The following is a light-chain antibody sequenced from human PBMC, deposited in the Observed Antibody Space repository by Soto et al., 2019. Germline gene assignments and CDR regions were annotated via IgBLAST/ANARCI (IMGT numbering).Light chain of an antibody. CDR3: QQSYSTTRT. J-gene: IGKJ5*01. CDR1: QSISRY. V-gene: IGKV1-39*01. CDR2: AAS. Sequence: DSQMTQCPSSLSASVGDRVTITCRASQSISRYLNWYQQKPGKAPKLXXYAASSLQSGVPSRFSGSGSGTDVTLTISSLKNEDGATYYCQQSYSTTRTFSQGTRLEIK.